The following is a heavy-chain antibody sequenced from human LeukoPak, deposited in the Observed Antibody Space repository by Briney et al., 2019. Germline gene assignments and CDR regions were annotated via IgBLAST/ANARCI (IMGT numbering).Heavy chain of an antibody. Sequence: GGSLRLSCAASGFSFSSAWMTWVRQPPGKGLERVGRIKSKTDGGTVDYAAPVKGRFTISRDDSINTLYLQVNSLKTEDTAMYYCIVSNYYSSGSYNFDSWGQGTLVTVSS. J-gene: IGHJ4*02. CDR2: IKSKTDGGTV. V-gene: IGHV3-15*01. D-gene: IGHD3-10*01. CDR1: GFSFSSAW. CDR3: IVSNYYSSGSYNFDS.